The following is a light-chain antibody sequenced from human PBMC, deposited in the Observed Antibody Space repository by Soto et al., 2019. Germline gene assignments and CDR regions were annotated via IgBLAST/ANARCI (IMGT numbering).Light chain of an antibody. CDR3: QKYNSAPLT. Sequence: IQMTQSPSSLSASVGDRVTLTCRASQVITNFLAWYQQKPGKVPRLLIYSASTLQSGVPSRFSGSGSGTDFTLTISSVQPEDVGTYYCQKYNSAPLTFGQGTRLEIK. J-gene: IGKJ5*01. CDR1: QVITNF. CDR2: SAS. V-gene: IGKV1-27*01.